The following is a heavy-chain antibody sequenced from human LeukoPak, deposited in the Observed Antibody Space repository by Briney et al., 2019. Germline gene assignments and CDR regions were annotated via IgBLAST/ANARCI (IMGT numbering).Heavy chain of an antibody. CDR1: GFTFSSYG. D-gene: IGHD4-17*01. V-gene: IGHV3-33*01. CDR3: ARERTTVLQAYDAFDI. J-gene: IGHJ3*02. Sequence: GGSLRLSCAASGFTFSSYGMHWVRQAPGKGLEWVALIWYDGSNKYYADSVKGRSTISRDNSKNTLYLQMNSLRAEDTAVYYCARERTTVLQAYDAFDIWGQGTMVTVSS. CDR2: IWYDGSNK.